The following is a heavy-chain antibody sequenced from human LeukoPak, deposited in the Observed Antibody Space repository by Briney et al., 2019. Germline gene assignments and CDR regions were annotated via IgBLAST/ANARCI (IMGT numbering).Heavy chain of an antibody. CDR1: GFTFSSDD. CDR3: AKSFRIAAVIPPFDY. D-gene: IGHD6-13*01. CDR2: ISGNGYST. V-gene: IGHV3-23*01. J-gene: IGHJ4*02. Sequence: GGSLRLSCAASGFTFSSDDMNWVRQAPGKGLEWVSGISGNGYSTWYADSVKGRFTISRDNSKNTLSLQMNSLRAEDTAIYYCAKSFRIAAVIPPFDYWGQGTLVTVSS.